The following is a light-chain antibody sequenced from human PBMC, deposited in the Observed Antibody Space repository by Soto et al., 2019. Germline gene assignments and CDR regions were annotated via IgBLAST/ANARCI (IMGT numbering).Light chain of an antibody. J-gene: IGLJ2*01. V-gene: IGLV2-14*01. CDR2: EVS. CDR3: SSDTSTSAVL. Sequence: QSALTQPASVSGSPGQSITISCTGTSSDVGGYNYVSWYQQNPGKAPKLMIYEVSNRPSGVSNRFSGSKSGNTASLTISGLQAEDEADYYCSSDTSTSAVLFGGGTKLTVL. CDR1: SSDVGGYNY.